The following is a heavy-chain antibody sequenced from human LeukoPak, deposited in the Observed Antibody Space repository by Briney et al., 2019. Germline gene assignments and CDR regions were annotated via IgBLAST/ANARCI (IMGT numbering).Heavy chain of an antibody. CDR3: SRENGAVSPFGY. CDR1: GGSISNTNW. Sequence: SETLSLTCGLSGGSISNTNWWSWVRQPPGQGLEWIGEISLTGLTHYNPSLESGDTVSLDKSKNQRSRNLTSVTAADTAVYYCSRENGAVSPFGYWGQETLVTVLS. CDR2: ISLTGLT. V-gene: IGHV4-4*02. J-gene: IGHJ4*02. D-gene: IGHD2-8*01.